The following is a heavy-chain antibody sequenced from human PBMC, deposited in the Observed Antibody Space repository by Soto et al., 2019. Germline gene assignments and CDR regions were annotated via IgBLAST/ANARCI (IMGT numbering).Heavy chain of an antibody. CDR1: GGSFSGYY. CDR3: ARRSPPVDTAMVTISHWFDP. J-gene: IGHJ5*02. D-gene: IGHD5-18*01. Sequence: SETLSLTCAVYGGSFSGYYWSWIRQPPGKGLEWIGEINHSGSTNYNPSLKSRVTISVDTSKNQFSLKLSSVTAADTAVYYCARRSPPVDTAMVTISHWFDPWGQGTLVTSPQ. CDR2: INHSGST. V-gene: IGHV4-34*01.